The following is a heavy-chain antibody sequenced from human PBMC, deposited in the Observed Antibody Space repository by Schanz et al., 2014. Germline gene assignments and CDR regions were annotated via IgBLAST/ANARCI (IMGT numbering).Heavy chain of an antibody. J-gene: IGHJ4*02. CDR2: IYGAGST. CDR3: TRGTPFLCDY. V-gene: IGHV3-66*01. CDR1: GIAFSSYS. Sequence: EVQLVESGGGLVKPGGSLRLSCAASGIAFSSYSMNWVRQAPGKGLEWVSIIYGAGSTYHADSVKGRFTIARDNSKNTVYLQMSSLRAEDTAVYYCTRGTPFLCDYWGQGTLVTVSS. D-gene: IGHD3-16*01.